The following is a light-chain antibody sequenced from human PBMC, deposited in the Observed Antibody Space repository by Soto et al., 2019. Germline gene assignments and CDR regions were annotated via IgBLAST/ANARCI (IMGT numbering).Light chain of an antibody. J-gene: IGKJ1*01. V-gene: IGKV1-5*01. CDR1: QSISSW. CDR3: QYGWT. CDR2: DAS. Sequence: DIQMTQSPSTLSASVGDRVTITCRASQSISSWLAWYQQKPGKAPKLLIYDASSLESGVPSRFSGSGSGTEFTLTISSLQPDDFATYWCQYGWTFGQGTKVEIK.